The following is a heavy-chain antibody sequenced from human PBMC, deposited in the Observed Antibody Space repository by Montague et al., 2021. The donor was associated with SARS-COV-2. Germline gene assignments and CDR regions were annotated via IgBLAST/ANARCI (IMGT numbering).Heavy chain of an antibody. V-gene: IGHV6-1*01. D-gene: IGHD6-13*01. Sequence: CAISGDSVSSNGAAWNWIRQSPSRGLEWLGRTYYRSKWYNDYAVSVKSRITINPDTSKNQFSLQLNSVTPEDTAVYYCARGGWGAPGTGGLFDYWGQGTLVTVSS. J-gene: IGHJ4*02. CDR1: GDSVSSNGAA. CDR2: TYYRSKWYN. CDR3: ARGGWGAPGTGGLFDY.